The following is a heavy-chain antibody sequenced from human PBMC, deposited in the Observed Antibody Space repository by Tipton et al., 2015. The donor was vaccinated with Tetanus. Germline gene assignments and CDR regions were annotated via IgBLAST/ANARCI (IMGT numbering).Heavy chain of an antibody. CDR3: ARSKLLWFGESLSGFDS. CDR2: VYYTGST. V-gene: IGHV4-59*01. Sequence: LRLSCTVSGGSISSFYWNWIRQPPGKGLEWIGYVYYTGSTDYNPSLKSRVTISVDTSKSQFSLRLTSVTAADTAVYHCARSKLLWFGESLSGFDSWGQGTLVTVSA. J-gene: IGHJ4*02. CDR1: GGSISSFY. D-gene: IGHD3-10*01.